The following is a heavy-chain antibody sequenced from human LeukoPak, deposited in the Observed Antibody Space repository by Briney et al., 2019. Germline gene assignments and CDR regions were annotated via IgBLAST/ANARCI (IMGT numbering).Heavy chain of an antibody. V-gene: IGHV4-39*02. CDR1: GGSISSSSYY. CDR3: ARDAWFGELHIDY. J-gene: IGHJ4*02. D-gene: IGHD3-10*01. Sequence: NPSETLSLTCTVSGGSISSSSYYWGWIRQPPGKGLEWIGSIYYSGSTYYNPSLKSRVTISVDTSKNQFSLKLSSVTAADTAVYYCARDAWFGELHIDYWGQGTLVTVSS. CDR2: IYYSGST.